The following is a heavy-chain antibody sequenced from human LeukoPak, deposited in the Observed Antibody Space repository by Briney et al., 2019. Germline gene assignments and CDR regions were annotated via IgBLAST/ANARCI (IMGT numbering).Heavy chain of an antibody. J-gene: IGHJ4*02. CDR3: AREGLPNYYDSSGYLDY. CDR1: GFSVSGKF. CDR2: IWYDGSNK. Sequence: PGGSLRLSCAASGFSVSGKFMSWVRQAPGKGPEWVAVIWYDGSNKYYADSVKGRFTISRDNSKNTLYLQMNSLRAEDTAVYYCAREGLPNYYDSSGYLDYWGQGTLVTVSS. D-gene: IGHD3-22*01. V-gene: IGHV3-33*08.